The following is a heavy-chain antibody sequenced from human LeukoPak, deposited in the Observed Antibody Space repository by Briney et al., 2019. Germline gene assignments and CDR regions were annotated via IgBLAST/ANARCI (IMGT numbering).Heavy chain of an antibody. CDR3: ATPSWIQLWYPFDY. CDR2: ISYDGSNK. D-gene: IGHD5-18*01. J-gene: IGHJ4*02. CDR1: GFTFSSYA. V-gene: IGHV3-30*04. Sequence: GGSLRLSCAASGFTFSSYAMHWVRQAPGKGLEWVAVISYDGSNKYYADSVKGRFTISRDNSKNTLYLQMNSLRPEDTAVYYCATPSWIQLWYPFDYWGQGTLVTVSS.